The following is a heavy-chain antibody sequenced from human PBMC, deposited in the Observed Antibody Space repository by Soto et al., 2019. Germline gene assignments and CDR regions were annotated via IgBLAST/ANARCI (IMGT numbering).Heavy chain of an antibody. CDR3: TKTRGYSYGQYYFDD. CDR2: IKRKAYGGTT. J-gene: IGHJ4*02. CDR1: GFTFGDYA. V-gene: IGHV3-49*03. Sequence: GGSLRLSCTASGFTFGDYAMSWFRQAPGKGLEWVGFIKRKAYGGTTDYGASVKGRFTISRDDSKSIAYLTMNRLNTEDTGVYYCTKTRGYSYGQYYFDDWGQGTLVTFSS. D-gene: IGHD5-18*01.